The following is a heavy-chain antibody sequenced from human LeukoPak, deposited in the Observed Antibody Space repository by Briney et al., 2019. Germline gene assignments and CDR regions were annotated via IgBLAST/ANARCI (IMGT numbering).Heavy chain of an antibody. D-gene: IGHD4-17*01. CDR2: IYYSGST. CDR3: ARHPTADSALWS. V-gene: IGHV4-59*08. J-gene: IGHJ5*02. Sequence: PSETLSLTCAVSGGSIRRYYSSWIRQPPGKGLEWIGYIYYSGSTNYNPSLKSRVTISVDTSKNQFSLKLSSVTAADTAVYYCARHPTADSALWSWGQGTLVTVSS. CDR1: GGSIRRYY.